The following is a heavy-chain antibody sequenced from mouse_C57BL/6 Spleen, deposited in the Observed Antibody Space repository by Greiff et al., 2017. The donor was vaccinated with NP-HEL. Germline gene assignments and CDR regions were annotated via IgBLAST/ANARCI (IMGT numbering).Heavy chain of an antibody. CDR1: GYTFTSYW. D-gene: IGHD1-1*01. CDR2: IYPGNSDT. Sequence: VQLQQSGTVLARPGASVKMSCKTSGYTFTSYWMHWVKQRPGQGLEWIGAIYPGNSDTSYNQKFKGKAKLTAVTSASTAYMELSSLTNEDSAVYYCTRTRDYYGSSYGAYWGQGTLVTVSA. CDR3: TRTRDYYGSSYGAY. J-gene: IGHJ3*01. V-gene: IGHV1-5*01.